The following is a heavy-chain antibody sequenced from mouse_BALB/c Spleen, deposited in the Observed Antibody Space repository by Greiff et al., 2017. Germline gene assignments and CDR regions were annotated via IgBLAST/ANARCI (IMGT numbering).Heavy chain of an antibody. D-gene: IGHD1-1*01. CDR3: ARGGSSYEYDAMDY. CDR1: GFNIKDYY. V-gene: IGHV14-1*02. J-gene: IGHJ4*01. CDR2: IDPENGNT. Sequence: EVKLQESGAELVRPGALVKLSCKASGFNIKDYYMHWVKQRPEQGLEWIGWIDPENGNTIYDPKFQGKASITADTSSNTAYLQLSSLTSEDTAVYYFARGGSSYEYDAMDYWGQGTSVTVSA.